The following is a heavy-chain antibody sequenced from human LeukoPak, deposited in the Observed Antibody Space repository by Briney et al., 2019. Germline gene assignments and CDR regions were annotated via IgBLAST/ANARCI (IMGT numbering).Heavy chain of an antibody. Sequence: PGGSLRLSCAASGFTFSSYDMHWVCHATGKGLEWVSAIGTAGDTYYPGSVKGRFTISRENAKNSLYLQMNSLRAGDTAVYYCARGSWLRDYYYGMDVWGQGTTVTVSS. CDR3: ARGSWLRDYYYGMDV. J-gene: IGHJ6*02. CDR1: GFTFSSYD. D-gene: IGHD5-24*01. CDR2: IGTAGDT. V-gene: IGHV3-13*01.